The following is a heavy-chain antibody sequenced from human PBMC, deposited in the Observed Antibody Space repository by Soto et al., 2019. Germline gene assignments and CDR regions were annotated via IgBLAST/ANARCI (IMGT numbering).Heavy chain of an antibody. Sequence: SQTPSLTCSLSMASFAEHSATCNWIRPSPSRGLECLGRTYYRSKWYNDYAVSVKSRITINPDTSKNQFSLQLNSVTPEDTAVYYCASEYDYVWGSYLKYGMDVWGQGTTVTVCS. CDR2: TYYRSKWYN. J-gene: IGHJ6*02. CDR3: ASEYDYVWGSYLKYGMDV. D-gene: IGHD3-16*02. V-gene: IGHV6-1*01. CDR1: MASFAEHSAT.